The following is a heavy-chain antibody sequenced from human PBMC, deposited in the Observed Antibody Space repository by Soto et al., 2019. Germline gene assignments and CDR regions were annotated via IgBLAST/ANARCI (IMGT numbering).Heavy chain of an antibody. Sequence: SVKVSCKAPRDTFTSYYINWVRQAPVQGLEWMGVINPHGGSTAYAQKFKGRVTLTRDTSASTVYMEVSSLTSEDTAMYYCARSSGGNFGIIIEGTNWFAPWGQGTLVTVSS. CDR3: ARSSGGNFGIIIEGTNWFAP. CDR2: INPHGGST. V-gene: IGHV1-46*01. J-gene: IGHJ5*02. CDR1: RDTFTSYY. D-gene: IGHD1-26*01.